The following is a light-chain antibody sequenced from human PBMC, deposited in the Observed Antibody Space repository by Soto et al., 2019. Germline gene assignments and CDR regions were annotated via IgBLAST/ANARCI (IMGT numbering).Light chain of an antibody. CDR2: EAS. CDR3: SSYAGNNNLI. Sequence: QSALTQPPSASGSPGQSVTISCTGTSSDVGGGYNYVSWYQHHPGKVPKLMIYEASKRPSGVPDRFYGYKSGNTASLTVSGLQAEDEADYFCSSYAGNNNLIFGGGTKLTVL. V-gene: IGLV2-8*01. J-gene: IGLJ2*01. CDR1: SSDVGGGYNY.